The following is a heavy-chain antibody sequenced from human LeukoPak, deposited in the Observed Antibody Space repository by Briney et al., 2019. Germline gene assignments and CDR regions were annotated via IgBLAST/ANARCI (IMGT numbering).Heavy chain of an antibody. CDR2: INTYGSST. CDR1: GFTFSNYW. J-gene: IGHJ5*02. Sequence: GGPLRLSCIASGFTFSNYWLHWVRHAPGKGLVWVSRINTYGSSTDYADPVKGRFTISRDNAKNTLYLQMKSFITDAKAIYYCVRGIEVAGTFSWFDPWGQGTLVTVSS. CDR3: VRGIEVAGTFSWFDP. D-gene: IGHD6-19*01. V-gene: IGHV3-74*01.